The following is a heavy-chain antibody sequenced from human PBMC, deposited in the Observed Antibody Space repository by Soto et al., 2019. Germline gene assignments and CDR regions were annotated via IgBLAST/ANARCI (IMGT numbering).Heavy chain of an antibody. CDR3: ARDPPMIVVAANFDY. CDR1: GYTFTRSG. CDR2: ISSYNGDT. Sequence: ASVKVSCKASGYTFTRSGISWVRQAPGQGPEWMGWISSYNGDTNYAQTFQGRVTMTTDTSTSTAYMELRSLRSEDTAVYYCARDPPMIVVAANFDYWGQGTLVTVSS. J-gene: IGHJ4*02. D-gene: IGHD3-22*01. V-gene: IGHV1-18*01.